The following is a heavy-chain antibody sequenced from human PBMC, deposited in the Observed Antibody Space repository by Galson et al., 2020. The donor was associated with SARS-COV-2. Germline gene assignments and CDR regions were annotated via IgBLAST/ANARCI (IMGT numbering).Heavy chain of an antibody. V-gene: IGHV1-69*13. CDR2: IIPSSGTA. Sequence: SVKVSCKTSGGTFSSYAISWVRQAPGQGLEWMGEIIPSSGTADYAQKFQGRVSITADESTDTAYMELSSLISDDTAVYYCARVVVLVAAEPNTFSYGLDIWGQGTTVTVSS. D-gene: IGHD2-15*01. CDR1: GGTFSSYA. J-gene: IGHJ6*02. CDR3: ARVVVLVAAEPNTFSYGLDI.